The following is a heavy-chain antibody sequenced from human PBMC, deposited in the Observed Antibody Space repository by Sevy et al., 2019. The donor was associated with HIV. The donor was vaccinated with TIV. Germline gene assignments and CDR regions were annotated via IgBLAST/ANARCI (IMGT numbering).Heavy chain of an antibody. V-gene: IGHV1-69*13. CDR2: FIPLFDTT. D-gene: IGHD3-22*01. CDR1: GGTFINFA. CDR3: ATSYYDSSGYSPLFYYGIDV. Sequence: ASLKVSCKTSGGTFINFAITWVRQAPGQGLEWMGGFIPLFDTTNYSQKFQGRVTLTADGSTATAYMELSSLRSEDTAVYYCATSYYDSSGYSPLFYYGIDVWGQGTTVTVSS. J-gene: IGHJ6*02.